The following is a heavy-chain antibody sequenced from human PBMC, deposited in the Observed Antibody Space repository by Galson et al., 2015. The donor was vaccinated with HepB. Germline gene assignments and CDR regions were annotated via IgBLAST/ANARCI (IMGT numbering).Heavy chain of an antibody. Sequence: TLSLTCTVSGGSISSGDYYWSWIRQPPGKGLEWIGYIYYSGSTYYNPSLKSRVTISVDTSKNQFSLKLSSVTAADTAVYYCARDRGRDDYVWGSYRPDWFDPWGQGTLVTVSS. D-gene: IGHD3-16*02. CDR1: GGSISSGDYY. CDR3: ARDRGRDDYVWGSYRPDWFDP. CDR2: IYYSGST. J-gene: IGHJ5*02. V-gene: IGHV4-30-4*01.